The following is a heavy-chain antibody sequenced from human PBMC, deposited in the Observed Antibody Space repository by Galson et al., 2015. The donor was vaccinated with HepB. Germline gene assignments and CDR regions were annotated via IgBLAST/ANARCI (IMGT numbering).Heavy chain of an antibody. V-gene: IGHV3-7*01. CDR2: IKQDGSEK. J-gene: IGHJ6*03. CDR3: ARDLNYYMDV. CDR1: GFTFSTYW. Sequence: SLRLSCAASGFTFSTYWMNWVRQAPGKGLEWVANIKQDGSEKYYVDSVKGRFTISRDNAKNTLYLQMNSLRAEDTAVYYCARDLNYYMDVWGKGTTVTVSS.